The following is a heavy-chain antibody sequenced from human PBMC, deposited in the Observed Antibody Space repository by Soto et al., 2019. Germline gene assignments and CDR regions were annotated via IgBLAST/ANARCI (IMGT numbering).Heavy chain of an antibody. CDR3: AKDLGPIRYFDWLLSPISPLNFDY. CDR2: IIGSGGST. D-gene: IGHD3-9*01. CDR1: GFTFSSHA. V-gene: IGHV3-23*01. Sequence: GGSLRISCAASGFTFSSHAMSWVRQAPGKGVEWVSAIIGSGGSTYYADSVKGRFTISRDNSKNTLYLQMNSLRAEDTAVYYCAKDLGPIRYFDWLLSPISPLNFDYWGQGTLVTVSS. J-gene: IGHJ4*02.